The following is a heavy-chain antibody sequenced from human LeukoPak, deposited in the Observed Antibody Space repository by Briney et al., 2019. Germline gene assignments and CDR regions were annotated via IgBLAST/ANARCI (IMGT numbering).Heavy chain of an antibody. CDR2: IKQDGREK. D-gene: IGHD1-26*01. CDR3: ARRPSGMDV. CDR1: GFTFSNYW. Sequence: GGSLRLSCAASGFTFSNYWMSWVRQAPGKGLEWVANIKQDGREKNYVDSVKGRFTISRDNAKNSLYLQMNSLRAEDTAVYYCARRPSGMDVWGKGTTVTVSS. V-gene: IGHV3-7*01. J-gene: IGHJ6*04.